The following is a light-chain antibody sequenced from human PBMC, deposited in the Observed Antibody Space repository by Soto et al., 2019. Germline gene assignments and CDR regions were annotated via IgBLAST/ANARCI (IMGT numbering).Light chain of an antibody. CDR3: SPCDDLLHRVV. Sequence: QSVLTQPPSASGTPGQRVTISCSGSSSNIGSNTVNWYQQLPGTAPKLLIYSNNQRPSGVPDRSSGSMSFPSAPLAICGRDFELEAESYCSPCDDLLHRVVCGGGTNLPVL. CDR1: SSNIGSNT. CDR2: SNN. V-gene: IGLV1-44*01. J-gene: IGLJ2*01.